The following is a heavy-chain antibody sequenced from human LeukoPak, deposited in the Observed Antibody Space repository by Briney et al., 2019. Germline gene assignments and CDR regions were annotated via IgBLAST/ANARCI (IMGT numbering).Heavy chain of an antibody. CDR2: ISSSSSYI. D-gene: IGHD6-13*01. CDR3: ARGRPLAAAGTDY. V-gene: IGHV3-21*01. Sequence: GGSLRLSCAASGVTFSSYSMNWVRQAPGKGLEWVSSISSSSSYIYYADSVKGRFTISRDNAKNSLYLQMNSLRAEDTAVYYCARGRPLAAAGTDYWGQGTLVTVSS. J-gene: IGHJ4*02. CDR1: GVTFSSYS.